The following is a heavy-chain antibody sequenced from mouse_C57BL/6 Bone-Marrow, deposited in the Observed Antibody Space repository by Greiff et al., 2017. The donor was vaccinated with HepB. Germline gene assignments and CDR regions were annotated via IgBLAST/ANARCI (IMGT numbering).Heavy chain of an antibody. CDR1: GYTFTSYW. Sequence: EVQGVESGTVLARPGASVKMSCKTSGYTFTSYWMHWVKQRPGQGLEWIGAIYPGNSDTSYNQKFKGKAKLTAVTSASTAYMELSSLTNEDSAVYYCTRSGWPFYWCFDVWGTGTTVTVSS. V-gene: IGHV1-5*01. D-gene: IGHD1-1*02. CDR2: IYPGNSDT. CDR3: TRSGWPFYWCFDV. J-gene: IGHJ1*03.